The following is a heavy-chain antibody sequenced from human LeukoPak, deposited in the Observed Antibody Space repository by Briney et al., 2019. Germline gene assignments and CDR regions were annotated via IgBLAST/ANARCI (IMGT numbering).Heavy chain of an antibody. J-gene: IGHJ6*03. Sequence: PSETLSLTCTVSGGSISSYYWSWIRQPAGKGLEWIGRIYTSGSTNYNPSLKSRVTMSVDTSKNQFSLKLSSVAAADTAVYYCARDMAGGYSYGYYYMDVWGKGTTVTVSS. CDR2: IYTSGST. V-gene: IGHV4-4*07. CDR1: GGSISSYY. D-gene: IGHD5-18*01. CDR3: ARDMAGGYSYGYYYMDV.